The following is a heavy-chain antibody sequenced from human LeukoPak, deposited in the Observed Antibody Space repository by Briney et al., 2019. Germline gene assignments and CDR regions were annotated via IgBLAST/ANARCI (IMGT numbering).Heavy chain of an antibody. V-gene: IGHV3-23*01. J-gene: IGHJ4*02. Sequence: GGSLRLSCAASGFTFSSYAMSWVRQAPGKGLEWVSAISGSGGSTYYADSVKGRFTISRDNSKNTLYLQMNSLRAEDTAVYYCAKDRGHDSSGYPLDYWGQGTLVTVSS. CDR1: GFTFSSYA. CDR3: AKDRGHDSSGYPLDY. D-gene: IGHD3-22*01. CDR2: ISGSGGST.